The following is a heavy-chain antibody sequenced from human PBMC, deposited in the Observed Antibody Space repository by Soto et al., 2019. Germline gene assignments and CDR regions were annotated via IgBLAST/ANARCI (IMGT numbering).Heavy chain of an antibody. Sequence: GGSLRLSCAASGFTFSSYSMSWVRQAPGKGLEWVSGFRSSGDDGTTYYADSVKGRFTISRDNSKNTLYLQMNSLRAEDTAVYYCARDLYQLLFSVGLDYWGQGTLVTVSS. V-gene: IGHV3-23*01. J-gene: IGHJ4*02. CDR2: FRSSGDDGTT. D-gene: IGHD2-2*01. CDR1: GFTFSSYS. CDR3: ARDLYQLLFSVGLDY.